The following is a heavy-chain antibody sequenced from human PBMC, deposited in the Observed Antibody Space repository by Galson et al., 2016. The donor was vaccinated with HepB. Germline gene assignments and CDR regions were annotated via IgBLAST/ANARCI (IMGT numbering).Heavy chain of an antibody. CDR2: ISIFGGET. V-gene: IGHV3-23*01. CDR1: GFTFNNYA. Sequence: SLRLSCAGSGFTFNNYAMGWVRLAPGKGLEWVSGISIFGGETFYADSVKGRFTISRDKNENTVHLQMSSLRAEDTAIYYCAKDRDYFRYHHNGMDVWGQGTAVTVAS. J-gene: IGHJ6*02. D-gene: IGHD3-10*01. CDR3: AKDRDYFRYHHNGMDV.